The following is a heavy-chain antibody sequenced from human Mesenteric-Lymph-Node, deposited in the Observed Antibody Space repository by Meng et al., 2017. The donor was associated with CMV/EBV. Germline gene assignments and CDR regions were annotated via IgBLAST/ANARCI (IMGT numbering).Heavy chain of an antibody. V-gene: IGHV4-61*01. Sequence: VSGISVTSGIYYWTWIRQPPGKGLEWIGHIYYSGSTTYNPSLKSRVIISVDTSRNQFSLNLHSVTAADTAVYHCAREAHYYYDLHYWGQGILVTVSS. CDR3: AREAHYYYDLHY. CDR2: IYYSGST. J-gene: IGHJ4*02. CDR1: GISVTSGIYY. D-gene: IGHD3-3*01.